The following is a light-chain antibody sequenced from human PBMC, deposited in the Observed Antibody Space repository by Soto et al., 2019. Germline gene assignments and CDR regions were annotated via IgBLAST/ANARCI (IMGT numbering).Light chain of an antibody. CDR3: QQCGSSST. J-gene: IGKJ5*01. V-gene: IGKV3-11*01. Sequence: EIVMTQSPATLSLSPGERATLSCRASQSVGKYLVWYQQKPGQAPRLLIYDASNRATGIPDRFSGSGSGTDFTLTISRLEPEDFAVYYCQQCGSSSTFGQGTRLEIK. CDR1: QSVGKY. CDR2: DAS.